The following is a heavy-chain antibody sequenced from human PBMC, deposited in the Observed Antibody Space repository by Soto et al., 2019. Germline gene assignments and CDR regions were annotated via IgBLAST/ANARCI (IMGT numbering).Heavy chain of an antibody. CDR3: ARGYCSSTSCYPTRAFDI. V-gene: IGHV1-18*01. J-gene: IGHJ3*02. CDR1: GYTFTIYG. Sequence: ASVKVSCKASGYTFTIYGISWVRRAPGEGLEWMGWISAYNGNTNYAQKPQGRVTMTTDTSTSTAYMELRSLRSDDTAVYYCARGYCSSTSCYPTRAFDIWGQGTMVTVSS. CDR2: ISAYNGNT. D-gene: IGHD2-2*01.